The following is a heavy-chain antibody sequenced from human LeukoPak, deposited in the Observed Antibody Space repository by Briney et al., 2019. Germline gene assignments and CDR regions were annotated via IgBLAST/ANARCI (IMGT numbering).Heavy chain of an antibody. CDR2: ISGSGSIM. CDR1: GFTFSNYE. V-gene: IGHV3-48*03. Sequence: GGSLRLSCAASGFTFSNYEMNWVRQAPEKGLEWVSYISGSGSIMHYLDSVRGRFTISRDNAKNSLYLQMNSLRAEDTAVYYCAELGITMIGGVWGKGTTVTISS. J-gene: IGHJ6*04. D-gene: IGHD3-10*02. CDR3: AELGITMIGGV.